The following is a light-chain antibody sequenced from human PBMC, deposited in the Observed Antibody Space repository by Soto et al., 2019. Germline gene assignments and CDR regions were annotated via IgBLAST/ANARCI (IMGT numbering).Light chain of an antibody. V-gene: IGKV3-20*01. CDR1: QSVSSNF. Sequence: EIVLTQSAGTLSLSPGDRATLSYRASQSVSSNFLAWYQLRPGQAPRLLIYGTSSRATGIPDRFSGSGSGTDFTLTISRLEPEDFAVYFCHQYSSSITFGEGTRVEVK. J-gene: IGKJ4*01. CDR3: HQYSSSIT. CDR2: GTS.